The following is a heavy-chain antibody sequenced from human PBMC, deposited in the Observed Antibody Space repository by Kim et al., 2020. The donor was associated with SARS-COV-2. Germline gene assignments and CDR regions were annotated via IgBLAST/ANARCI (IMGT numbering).Heavy chain of an antibody. D-gene: IGHD3-22*01. CDR2: IYYSGST. CDR3: ARGRTGYYDSSGYPDY. Sequence: LSLTCTVSGGSISSGGYYWSWIRQHPGKGLEWIGYIYYSGSTYYNPSLKSRVTISVDTSKNQFSLKLSSVTAADTAVYYCARGRTGYYDSSGYPDYWGQGTLVTVSS. J-gene: IGHJ4*02. CDR1: GGSISSGGYY. V-gene: IGHV4-31*03.